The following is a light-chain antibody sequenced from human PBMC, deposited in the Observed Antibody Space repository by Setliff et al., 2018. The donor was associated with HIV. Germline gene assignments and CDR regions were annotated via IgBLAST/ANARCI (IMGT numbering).Light chain of an antibody. J-gene: IGLJ1*01. CDR1: SSDVGGYNY. CDR3: SSYTSSSSYV. CDR2: DVS. Sequence: QSVLTQPASVSGSPGQSITISCTGTSSDVGGYNYVSWYQQHPGKAPKLTIYDVSNRPSGVSNRFSGSKSGNTASLTISGLQAEDEADYYCSSYTSSSSYVFGTGTKGTVL. V-gene: IGLV2-14*03.